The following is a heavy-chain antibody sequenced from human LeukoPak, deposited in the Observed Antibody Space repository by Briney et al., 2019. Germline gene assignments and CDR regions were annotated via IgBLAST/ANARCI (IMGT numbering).Heavy chain of an antibody. Sequence: GGSLRLSCAASGFTFSSYGMHWVRQAPGKGLEWVAVISYDGSDKYSADSVKGRFTISRDNSKNTLYLQMNSLRAEDTAVYYCARDRDSSGWYSTYDYWGQGTLVTVSS. CDR1: GFTFSSYG. CDR3: ARDRDSSGWYSTYDY. D-gene: IGHD6-19*01. V-gene: IGHV3-30*03. CDR2: ISYDGSDK. J-gene: IGHJ4*02.